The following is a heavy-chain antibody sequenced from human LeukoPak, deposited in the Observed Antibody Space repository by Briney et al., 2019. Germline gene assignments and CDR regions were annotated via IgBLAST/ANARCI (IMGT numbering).Heavy chain of an antibody. CDR1: GFTFDSYF. D-gene: IGHD4-11*01. J-gene: IGHJ4*02. CDR3: ARELTYSLLYYLDY. Sequence: PGGSLRLSCAAPGFTFDSYFMHWVRQAPGKGLEWVAVIWNDGSNKYYADSVKGRFTISRDNSQSTLYLQMNSLRAEDTAVYYCARELTYSLLYYLDYWGQGTLVTVSS. V-gene: IGHV3-33*08. CDR2: IWNDGSNK.